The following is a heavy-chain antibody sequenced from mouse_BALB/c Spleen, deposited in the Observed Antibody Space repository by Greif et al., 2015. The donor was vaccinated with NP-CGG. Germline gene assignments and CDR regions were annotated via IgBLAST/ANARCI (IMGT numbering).Heavy chain of an antibody. Sequence: LMESGAELASPGASVTLSCKASGYTFTDHIMNWVKKRPGQGLEWIGRIYPVSGETNCNQKFMGKATFSVDRSSSTVYMVLNSLTSEDPAVYYCRRGQWFDYWGQGTTLTVSS. CDR1: GYTFTDHI. CDR2: IYPVSGET. J-gene: IGHJ2*01. CDR3: RRGQWFDY. V-gene: IGHV1-11*01.